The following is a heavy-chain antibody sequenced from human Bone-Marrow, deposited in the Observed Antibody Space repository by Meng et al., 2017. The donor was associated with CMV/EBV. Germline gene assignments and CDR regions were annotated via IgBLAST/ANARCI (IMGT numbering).Heavy chain of an antibody. CDR2: ISAYNGNT. CDR3: ARVIKKYSSSSGYFDY. V-gene: IGHV1-18*01. Sequence: ASVKVSCKASGYTFTSYDINWVRQATGQGLEWMGWISAYNGNTNYAQKLQGRVTMTTDTSTSTAYMELRSLRSDDTAVYYCARVIKKYSSSSGYFDYWGQGTLVTVSS. J-gene: IGHJ4*02. D-gene: IGHD6-6*01. CDR1: GYTFTSYD.